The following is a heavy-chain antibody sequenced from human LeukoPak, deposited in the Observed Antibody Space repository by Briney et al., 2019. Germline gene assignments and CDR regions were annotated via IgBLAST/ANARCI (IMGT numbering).Heavy chain of an antibody. Sequence: PSETLSLTCPVSGGSINSSSYYWGWVRQPPGKGLEWIGSMYYRGSTYYNPTLKSRVTISVDTSKNQFSLKLSSVTAADTAVYYCARDAGHQLSRRNYYAMDVWGQGTTVTVSS. CDR3: ARDAGHQLSRRNYYAMDV. J-gene: IGHJ6*02. CDR1: GGSINSSSYY. V-gene: IGHV4-39*07. D-gene: IGHD1-1*01. CDR2: MYYRGST.